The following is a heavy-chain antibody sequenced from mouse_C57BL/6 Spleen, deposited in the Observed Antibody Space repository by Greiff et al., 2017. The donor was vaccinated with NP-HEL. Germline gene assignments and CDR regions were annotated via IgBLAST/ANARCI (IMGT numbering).Heavy chain of an antibody. D-gene: IGHD2-5*01. J-gene: IGHJ2*01. CDR3: AREESNYGFDY. V-gene: IGHV1-26*01. CDR2: INPNNGGT. Sequence: EVQLQQSGPELVKPGASVKISCKASGYTFTDYYMNWVKQSHGKSLEWIGDINPNNGGTSYNQKFKGKATLTVDKSSSTAYMELRSLTSEDSAVYYCAREESNYGFDYWGQGTTLTVSS. CDR1: GYTFTDYY.